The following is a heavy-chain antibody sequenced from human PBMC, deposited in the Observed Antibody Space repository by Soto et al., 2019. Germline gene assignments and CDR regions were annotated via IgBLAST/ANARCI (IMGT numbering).Heavy chain of an antibody. Sequence: QVQLVESGGGVVQPGRSLRLSCAASGFTFSSYGMHWVRQAPGKGLEWVAVISYDGSNKYYADSVKGRFTISRDNSKNTRDLQMNSLRAEDTAVYYCAKETYSGPLDYWGQGTLVTVS. D-gene: IGHD2-15*01. V-gene: IGHV3-30*18. J-gene: IGHJ4*02. CDR3: AKETYSGPLDY. CDR2: ISYDGSNK. CDR1: GFTFSSYG.